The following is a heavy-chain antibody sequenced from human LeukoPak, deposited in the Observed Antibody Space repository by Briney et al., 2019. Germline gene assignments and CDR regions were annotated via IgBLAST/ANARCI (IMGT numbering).Heavy chain of an antibody. Sequence: ASVKVSCKASGYTFTSYGISWVRQAPGQGLEWMGWISAYNGNTNYAQKLQGRVTMTTDTSTSTAYMELRSLRSDDTAVYCCARAPVYDSSGYYLHWGQGTLVTVSS. D-gene: IGHD3-22*01. J-gene: IGHJ4*02. CDR1: GYTFTSYG. CDR2: ISAYNGNT. V-gene: IGHV1-18*01. CDR3: ARAPVYDSSGYYLH.